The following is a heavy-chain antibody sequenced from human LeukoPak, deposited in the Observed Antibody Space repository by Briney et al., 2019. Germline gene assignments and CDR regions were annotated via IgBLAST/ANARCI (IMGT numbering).Heavy chain of an antibody. D-gene: IGHD1-26*01. CDR2: INPNSGGT. CDR3: ARGSIESGSYYYYFDY. CDR1: GYRFSGYY. J-gene: IGHJ4*02. Sequence: ASVKVSCKTSGYRFSGYYMHWVRQAPGQGLEWMGWINPNSGGTNYAQKFQGWVTMTRDTSISTAYMELSRLRSDDTAVYYCARGSIESGSYYYYFDYWGQGTLVTVSS. V-gene: IGHV1-2*04.